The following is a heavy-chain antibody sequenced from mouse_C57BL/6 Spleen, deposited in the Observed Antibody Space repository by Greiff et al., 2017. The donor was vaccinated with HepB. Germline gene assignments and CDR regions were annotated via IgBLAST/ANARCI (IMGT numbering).Heavy chain of an antibody. CDR3: ARSRYGSRAYFGY. V-gene: IGHV1-39*01. CDR1: GYSFTDYN. D-gene: IGHD1-1*01. CDR2: INPNYGTT. J-gene: IGHJ2*01. Sequence: VHVKQSGPELVKPGAAVKISCKASGYSFTDYNMNWVKQSNGKSLEWIGVINPNYGTTSYNQKFKGKATLTVDQSSSTAYMQLNSLTSEDSAVYYCARSRYGSRAYFGYWGQGTTLTVSS.